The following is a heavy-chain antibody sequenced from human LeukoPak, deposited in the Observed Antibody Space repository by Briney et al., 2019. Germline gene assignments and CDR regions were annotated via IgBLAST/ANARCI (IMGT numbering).Heavy chain of an antibody. J-gene: IGHJ4*02. Sequence: QPGGSLRLSCAASGFTFSSYWMHWVRQAPGKGLEWVAVISYDGSNKYYADSVKGRFTISRDNSKNTLYLQMNSLRAEDTAVYYCARDDHGDYRFDYWGQGTLVTVSS. D-gene: IGHD4-17*01. CDR2: ISYDGSNK. V-gene: IGHV3-30*14. CDR1: GFTFSSYW. CDR3: ARDDHGDYRFDY.